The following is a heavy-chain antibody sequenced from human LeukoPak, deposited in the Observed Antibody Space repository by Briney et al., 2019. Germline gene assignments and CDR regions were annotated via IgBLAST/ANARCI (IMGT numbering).Heavy chain of an antibody. J-gene: IGHJ3*02. CDR1: GXXXXXXH. CDR3: AGASYYYDSRGQRTFDI. CDR2: VYYSGXT. Sequence: SETLSLTCTVXGXXXXXXHXXXXXXPXGXXLXXLXXVYYSGXTSYIPSLKSRVTMSVDTSQNQFSLKLMSVTAADTAVXYCAGASYYYDSRGQRTFDIWGQGTMVTVSS. V-gene: IGHV4-59*01. D-gene: IGHD3-22*01.